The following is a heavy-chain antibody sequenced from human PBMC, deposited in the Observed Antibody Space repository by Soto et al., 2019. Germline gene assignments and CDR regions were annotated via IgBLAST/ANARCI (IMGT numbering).Heavy chain of an antibody. J-gene: IGHJ6*02. CDR3: ARSQGSSTSLEIYYYYYYGMDV. CDR1: GATFGIYA. CDR2: IIPIPGTA. Sequence: SVKLSCTTSGATFGIYAISWVRQTPGQGLEWMGGIIPIPGTANYAQKFQGRVTIAADESTSTAYMELSSLRSEDTAVYYCARSQGSSTSLEIYYYYYYGMDVWGQGTTVTVSS. V-gene: IGHV1-69*01. D-gene: IGHD2-2*01.